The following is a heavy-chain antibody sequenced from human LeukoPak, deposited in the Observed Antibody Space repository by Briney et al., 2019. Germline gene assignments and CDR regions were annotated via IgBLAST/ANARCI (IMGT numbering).Heavy chain of an antibody. CDR2: INPNSGGT. Sequence: ASVKVSCKASGYTFTGYYMHWVRQAPGQGLEGMGWINPNSGGTNYAQKFQGRVTMTRDTSISTAYMELSRLRSDDTAVYYCARDRYYDSSGYLGYYAFDIWGQGTMVTVSS. J-gene: IGHJ3*02. V-gene: IGHV1-2*02. CDR1: GYTFTGYY. CDR3: ARDRYYDSSGYLGYYAFDI. D-gene: IGHD3-22*01.